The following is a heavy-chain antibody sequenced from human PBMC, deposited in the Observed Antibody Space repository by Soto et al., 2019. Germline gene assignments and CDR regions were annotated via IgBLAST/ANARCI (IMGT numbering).Heavy chain of an antibody. CDR3: AREGHYDYIWGSYRYVDY. J-gene: IGHJ4*02. CDR1: GFTFSSYW. Sequence: GGSLRLSCAASGFTFSSYWMHWVRQAPGKGLVWVSRINSDGSSTSYADSVKGRFTISRDNAKNTLYLQMNSLRAEDTAVYYCAREGHYDYIWGSYRYVDYWGQGTLVTVSS. CDR2: INSDGSST. V-gene: IGHV3-74*01. D-gene: IGHD3-16*02.